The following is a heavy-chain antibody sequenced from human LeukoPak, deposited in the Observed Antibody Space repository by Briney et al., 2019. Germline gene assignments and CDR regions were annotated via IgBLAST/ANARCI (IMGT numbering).Heavy chain of an antibody. CDR1: GGSISSYY. V-gene: IGHV4-34*01. CDR2: INHSGST. D-gene: IGHD6-19*01. CDR3: ATGYSSGWYSGNWFDP. Sequence: PSETLSLTCTVSGGSISSYYWSWIRQPPGKGLEWIGEINHSGSTNYNPSLKSRVTISVDTSKNQFSLKLSSVTAADTAVYYCATGYSSGWYSGNWFDPWGQGTLVTVSS. J-gene: IGHJ5*02.